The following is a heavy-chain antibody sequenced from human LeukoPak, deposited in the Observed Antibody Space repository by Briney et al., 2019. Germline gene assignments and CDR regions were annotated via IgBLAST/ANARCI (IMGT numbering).Heavy chain of an antibody. CDR2: ISNSGST. J-gene: IGHJ4*02. V-gene: IGHV4-59*11. CDR3: ARGGSLSFWYYFDY. D-gene: IGHD3-16*02. CDR1: GGSISSHY. Sequence: PSETLSLTCTVSGGSISSHYWTWIRQSPVKGLEWIGDISNSGSTNYNPSLKSRVTISVDTSKNQFSLKLSSVTAADTAVYYCARGGSLSFWYYFDYWGQGTLVTVSS.